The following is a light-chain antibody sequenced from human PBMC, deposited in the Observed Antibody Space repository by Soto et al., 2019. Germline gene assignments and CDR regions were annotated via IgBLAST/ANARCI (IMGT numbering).Light chain of an antibody. CDR1: QSVRTS. J-gene: IGKJ5*01. Sequence: EIVLTQSPGTLSLSPGERATLSCRASQSVRTSLAWYQHKPGQAPRLVIYDASLRANGVPARFGGSGSGTEFTLTITSLQSEDFAVYCCQQYNNWPLTFGPGTRLEI. CDR3: QQYNNWPLT. V-gene: IGKV3D-15*01. CDR2: DAS.